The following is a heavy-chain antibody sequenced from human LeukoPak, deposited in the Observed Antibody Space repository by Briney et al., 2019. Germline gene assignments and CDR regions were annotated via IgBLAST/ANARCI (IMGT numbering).Heavy chain of an antibody. Sequence: HGESLKISCKGSGYSFTSYWIGWVRQMPGKGLEWMGIIYLGDSDTRYSPSFQGQVTISADKSISTAYLQWSSLKASDTAMYYCARCKAVAGTINAFDFWGQGTMVTVSS. CDR1: GYSFTSYW. J-gene: IGHJ3*01. V-gene: IGHV5-51*01. D-gene: IGHD6-19*01. CDR2: IYLGDSDT. CDR3: ARCKAVAGTINAFDF.